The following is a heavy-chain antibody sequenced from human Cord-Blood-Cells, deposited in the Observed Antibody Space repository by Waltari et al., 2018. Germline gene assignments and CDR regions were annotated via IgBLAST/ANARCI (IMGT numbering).Heavy chain of an antibody. CDR3: APLGDLDI. Sequence: EVQLVESGGGLVQPGRSLRLSCAASGFTFDDYAMHWVRQAPGTGLEWVSGISWNSGSIGYADSVKGRFTISRDNAKNSLYLQMNSLRAEDMALYYCAPLGDLDIWGQGTMVTVSS. V-gene: IGHV3-9*03. CDR1: GFTFDDYA. J-gene: IGHJ3*02. D-gene: IGHD4-17*01. CDR2: ISWNSGSI.